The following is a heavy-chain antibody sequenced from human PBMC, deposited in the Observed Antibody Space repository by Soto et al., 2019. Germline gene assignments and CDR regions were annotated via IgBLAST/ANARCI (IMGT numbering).Heavy chain of an antibody. J-gene: IGHJ5*02. CDR1: GFTFSLYA. Sequence: PGGSLRLSCAASGFTFSLYAMSWVRQAPGKGLEWVSSISASGDTTYNADSVEGRFTVSRDNFKNTLYLQMNSLRAEDTAVYYCAKDPSHWSPLLNWFDPWGQGTLVTVSS. CDR2: ISASGDTT. V-gene: IGHV3-23*01. CDR3: AKDPSHWSPLLNWFDP. D-gene: IGHD3-3*01.